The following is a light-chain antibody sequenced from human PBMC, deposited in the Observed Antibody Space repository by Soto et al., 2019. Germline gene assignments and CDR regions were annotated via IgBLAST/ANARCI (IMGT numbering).Light chain of an antibody. J-gene: IGKJ1*01. CDR3: QQYNDWPPWT. V-gene: IGKV3-15*01. CDR2: GAS. CDR1: QSISAN. Sequence: EIVMTQSPATLSVSPGERAALSCRASQSISANLAWYQQKRGQAPRLLIYGASTRATGIPARFSGSGSGTEFTLPISSLQSEDFAVYYCQQYNDWPPWTFGQGTRVEIK.